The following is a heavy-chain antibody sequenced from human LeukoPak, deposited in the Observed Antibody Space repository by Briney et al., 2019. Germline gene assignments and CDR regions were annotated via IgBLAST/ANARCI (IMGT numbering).Heavy chain of an antibody. Sequence: ASVKDSCKASGYTFTGYYMHWVRQAPEQGLEWMGWINPNSGGTKYAQKFQGRVTMTRDTSISTAYMELSRLRSDDTAVYYCASSITMIVVVTPAPNFDYWGQGTLVTVSS. CDR3: ASSITMIVVVTPAPNFDY. V-gene: IGHV1-2*02. CDR1: GYTFTGYY. D-gene: IGHD3-22*01. CDR2: INPNSGGT. J-gene: IGHJ4*02.